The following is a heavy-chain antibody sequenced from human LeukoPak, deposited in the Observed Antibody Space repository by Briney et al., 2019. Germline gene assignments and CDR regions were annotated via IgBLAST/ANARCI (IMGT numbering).Heavy chain of an antibody. CDR3: ARVGLSGTLDY. Sequence: SETLSLTCTVSGGSISSYYWSWIRQPPGKGLEWIGEINHSGSTNYNPSLKSRVTISVDTSKNQFSLKLSSVTAADTAVYCCARVGLSGTLDYWGQGTLVTVSS. D-gene: IGHD1-26*01. CDR1: GGSISSYY. V-gene: IGHV4-34*01. J-gene: IGHJ4*02. CDR2: INHSGST.